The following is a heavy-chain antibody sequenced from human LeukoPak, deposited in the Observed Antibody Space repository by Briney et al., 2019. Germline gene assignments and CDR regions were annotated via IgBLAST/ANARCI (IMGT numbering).Heavy chain of an antibody. J-gene: IGHJ4*02. CDR3: ARADYYGSGSYYWK. CDR2: IKEDGGEK. D-gene: IGHD3-10*01. V-gene: IGHV3-7*01. Sequence: GGSLRLSXAASGFTFSSYWMSWVRQAPGKGLEWVGNIKEDGGEKYYVDSVKGRFTISRDNAKKSLYLQMTSLRAEDTAAYYCARADYYGSGSYYWKWGQGTLVTVSS. CDR1: GFTFSSYW.